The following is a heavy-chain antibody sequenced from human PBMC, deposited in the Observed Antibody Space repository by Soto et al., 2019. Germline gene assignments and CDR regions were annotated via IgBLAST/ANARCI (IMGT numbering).Heavy chain of an antibody. CDR3: AKALRFTFTTGYYMDV. CDR1: GFTVSSYP. J-gene: IGHJ6*03. D-gene: IGHD3-16*01. Sequence: EVQLLESGGGLVQPGGSLRLSCAASGFTVSSYPRSWVRQAPGKGLEWVSVISGSGSTYSADSVKGRFTISRDSSKNTVYLTMNSLRAEDTAVSYCAKALRFTFTTGYYMDVWGRGTTVNVAS. V-gene: IGHV3-23*01. CDR2: ISGSGST.